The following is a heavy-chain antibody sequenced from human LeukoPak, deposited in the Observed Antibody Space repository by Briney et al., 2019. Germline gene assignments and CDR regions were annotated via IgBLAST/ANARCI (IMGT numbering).Heavy chain of an antibody. CDR1: GGSISSSSYY. CDR3: ARVRWRITGTTIGGYFDY. D-gene: IGHD1-7*01. J-gene: IGHJ4*02. CDR2: IYYSGST. V-gene: IGHV4-39*07. Sequence: SETLSLTCTVSGGSISSSSYYWGWIRQPPGKGLEWIGSIYYSGSTYYNPSLKSRVTISVDTSKNQSSLKLSSVTAADAAVYYCARVRWRITGTTIGGYFDYWGQGTLVTVSS.